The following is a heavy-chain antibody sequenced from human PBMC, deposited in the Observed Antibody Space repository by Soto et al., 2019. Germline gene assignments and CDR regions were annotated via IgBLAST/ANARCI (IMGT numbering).Heavy chain of an antibody. Sequence: WASVKVSCKASGYTFTGYYMHWVRQAPGQGLEWMGWINPNSGGTNYAQKFQGRVTMTRDTSISTAYMELSRLRSDDTAVYYCARASSSVPYYYYYGMDVWGQGTTVTVS. D-gene: IGHD6-6*01. CDR2: INPNSGGT. J-gene: IGHJ6*02. V-gene: IGHV1-2*02. CDR1: GYTFTGYY. CDR3: ARASSSVPYYYYYGMDV.